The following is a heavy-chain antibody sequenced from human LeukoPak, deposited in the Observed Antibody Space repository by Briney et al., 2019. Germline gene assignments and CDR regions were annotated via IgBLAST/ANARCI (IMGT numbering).Heavy chain of an antibody. J-gene: IGHJ5*02. V-gene: IGHV1-69*06. CDR2: IIPIFGTP. D-gene: IGHD2/OR15-2a*01. Sequence: SVKVSCKASGGTFSSYAISWVRQAPGQGLEWMGGIIPIFGTPNYAQKFQGRVTITADKSTSTAYMELSSLRSEDTAVYYCARVVITSANWFGPWGQGTLVTVSS. CDR1: GGTFSSYA. CDR3: ARVVITSANWFGP.